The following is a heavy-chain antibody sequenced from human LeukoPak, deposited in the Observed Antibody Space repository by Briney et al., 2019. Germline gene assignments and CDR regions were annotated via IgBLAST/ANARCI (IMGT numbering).Heavy chain of an antibody. J-gene: IGHJ5*02. V-gene: IGHV1-69*05. Sequence: AVTVSCTASGGSFNSNIIGWVRQAPGQGGEWMGGIVPIFGKTKYAQKFQGRVTITTDESSSTAYMELSSLRSDDTAIYYCARGWGIPAPISWFDLWGQGTLVTVSS. D-gene: IGHD2-2*01. CDR1: GGSFNSNI. CDR2: IVPIFGKT. CDR3: ARGWGIPAPISWFDL.